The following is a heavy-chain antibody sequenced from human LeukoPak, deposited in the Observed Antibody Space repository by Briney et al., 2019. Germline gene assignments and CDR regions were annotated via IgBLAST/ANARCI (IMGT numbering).Heavy chain of an antibody. V-gene: IGHV4-61*08. Sequence: PSETLSLTCTVSGGSINNGGYYWSWIRQHPGKGLEWIGYIYYSGSTNYNPSLKSRVTISVDTSKNQFSLKLSSVTAADTAVYYCARWGYDSSGYSFDYWGQGTLVTVSS. CDR2: IYYSGST. D-gene: IGHD3-22*01. CDR3: ARWGYDSSGYSFDY. J-gene: IGHJ4*02. CDR1: GGSINNGGYY.